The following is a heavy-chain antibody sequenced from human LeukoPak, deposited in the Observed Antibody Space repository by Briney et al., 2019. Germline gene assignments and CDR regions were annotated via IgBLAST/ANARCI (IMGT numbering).Heavy chain of an antibody. Sequence: ASVKISCEASGYTFTDYYTHWVQQAPGKGLEWMGRVDPEDGETIYAEKFQGRVTITADTSTDTAYMELSSLRSEDTAVYYCATGRGGHLQEFDYWGQGTLVTVSS. CDR1: GYTFTDYY. CDR2: VDPEDGET. D-gene: IGHD3-10*01. J-gene: IGHJ4*02. CDR3: ATGRGGHLQEFDY. V-gene: IGHV1-69-2*01.